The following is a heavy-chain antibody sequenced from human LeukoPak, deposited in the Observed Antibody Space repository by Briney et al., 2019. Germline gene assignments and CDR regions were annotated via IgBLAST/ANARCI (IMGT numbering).Heavy chain of an antibody. Sequence: GGSLTLLCTACGFTLSSYWMLWLRHATGRGLVWFSRLSHDGRNTASVGPVKGRFTISRDNAQNTLYLQMNSVRAEDTAVYYCAKEGLRVVAAPHWGQGTLVTVSS. CDR2: LSHDGRNT. V-gene: IGHV3-74*01. CDR1: GFTLSSYW. D-gene: IGHD2-15*01. J-gene: IGHJ4*02. CDR3: AKEGLRVVAAPH.